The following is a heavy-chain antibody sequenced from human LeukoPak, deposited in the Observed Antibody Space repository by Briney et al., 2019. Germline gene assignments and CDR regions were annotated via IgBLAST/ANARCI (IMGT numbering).Heavy chain of an antibody. CDR1: GGSISGYY. D-gene: IGHD3-3*01. J-gene: IGHJ4*02. CDR3: ARHTPSITIFGVVAGPFDY. CDR2: FSYRGST. V-gene: IGHV4-59*08. Sequence: SETLSLTCTVSGGSISGYYWSWIRQPPGKGLEWVGYFSYRGSTNYNPSLKSRVTISVDTSKNQFSLKLSSVTAADTAVYYCARHTPSITIFGVVAGPFDYWGQGTLVTVSS.